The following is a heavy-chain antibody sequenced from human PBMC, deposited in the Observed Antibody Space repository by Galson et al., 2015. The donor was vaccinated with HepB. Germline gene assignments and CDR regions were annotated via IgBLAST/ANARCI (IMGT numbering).Heavy chain of an antibody. CDR1: GGSFSRFA. D-gene: IGHD4-23*01. Sequence: SSVKVSCKASGGSFSRFAISWVRQAPGQGLEWMGGIIPLSGTAIYAQRFQGRVTFSADESTGTAYMELSSVRSEGTAIYYCARYDYGGNLGLFDYWGQGTLVTVSS. V-gene: IGHV1-69*13. CDR3: ARYDYGGNLGLFDY. CDR2: IIPLSGTA. J-gene: IGHJ4*02.